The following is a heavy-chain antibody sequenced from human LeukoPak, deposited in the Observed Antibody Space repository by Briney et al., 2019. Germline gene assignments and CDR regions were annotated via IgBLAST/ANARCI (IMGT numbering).Heavy chain of an antibody. D-gene: IGHD3-10*01. CDR1: GGSVSSYY. CDR3: ARGTMVRASDYYYMDV. J-gene: IGHJ6*03. Sequence: PSETLSLTCTVSGGSVSSYYWSWIRQPAGKGLEWIGRIYTSGSTNYNPSLKSRVTMSVDTSKNQFSLKLSPVTAADTAVYYCARGTMVRASDYYYMDVWGKGTTVTVSS. V-gene: IGHV4-4*07. CDR2: IYTSGST.